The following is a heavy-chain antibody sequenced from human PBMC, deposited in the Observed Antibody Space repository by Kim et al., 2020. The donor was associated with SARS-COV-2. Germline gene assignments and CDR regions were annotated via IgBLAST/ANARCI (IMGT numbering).Heavy chain of an antibody. CDR3: ARAIPARYYYDSSGYQPRGYYFDY. J-gene: IGHJ4*02. V-gene: IGHV4-34*01. Sequence: SETLSLTCAVYGGSFSGYYWSWIRQPPGKGLEWIGEINHSGSTNYNPSLKSRVTISVDTSKNQFSLKLSSVTAADTAVYYCARAIPARYYYDSSGYQPRGYYFDYWGQGTLVTVSS. CDR2: INHSGST. CDR1: GGSFSGYY. D-gene: IGHD3-22*01.